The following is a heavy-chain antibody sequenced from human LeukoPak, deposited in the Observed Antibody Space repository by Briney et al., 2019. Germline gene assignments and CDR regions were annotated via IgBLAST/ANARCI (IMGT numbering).Heavy chain of an antibody. CDR2: IYYSGNT. CDR3: SRSRRDGYHDYFGMDV. J-gene: IGHJ6*02. V-gene: IGHV4-39*01. CDR1: GGSISSTSYY. D-gene: IGHD5-24*01. Sequence: ASETLSLTCTVSGGSISSTSYYWGWIRQPPGKGLEWIASIYYSGNTYYNPSLESRVTISVHTSENQFSLRLRSVTAADTAVYYCSRSRRDGYHDYFGMDVGGPGPTVSVSS.